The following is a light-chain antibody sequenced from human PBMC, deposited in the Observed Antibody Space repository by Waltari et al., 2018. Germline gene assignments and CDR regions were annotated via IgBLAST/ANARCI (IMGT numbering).Light chain of an antibody. CDR1: QSFSTSY. J-gene: IGKJ2*01. CDR2: GAS. CDR3: QQYGSTPYT. V-gene: IGKV3-20*01. Sequence: EIVLTQSPGTLSLSPGEGATLSCRASQSFSTSYLAWYQQKPGQAPRLLSYGASTRATGIPDRFSGSGSGTDFTLAITRLEPEDFAVYYCQQYGSTPYTFGQGTKLEIK.